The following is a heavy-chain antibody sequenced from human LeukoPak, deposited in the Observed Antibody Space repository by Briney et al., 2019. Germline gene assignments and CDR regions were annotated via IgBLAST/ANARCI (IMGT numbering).Heavy chain of an antibody. J-gene: IGHJ4*02. V-gene: IGHV3-21*01. D-gene: IGHD4-17*01. CDR1: GFTFSSYA. Sequence: GGSLRLSCAASGFTFSSYAMHWVRQAPGKGLEWVSSISSSTSYIYYADSVKGRFTISKDNAKNSLYLQMNSLRAEDTAVYYCARAGGSTVSHSDYWGQGTLVTVSS. CDR3: ARAGGSTVSHSDY. CDR2: ISSSTSYI.